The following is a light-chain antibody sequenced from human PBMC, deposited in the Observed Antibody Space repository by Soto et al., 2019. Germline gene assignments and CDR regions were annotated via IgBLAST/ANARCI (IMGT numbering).Light chain of an antibody. Sequence: QSALTQPASVSGSPRQSITISCTGPSSDVGSYTLVSWYQQHPGKAPKLMIYEGSKRPSGVSNRFSGSKSGNTASLTISGLQAEDEADYYCCSYAGSDTWVFGGGTKLTVL. CDR3: CSYAGSDTWV. CDR2: EGS. CDR1: SSDVGSYTL. V-gene: IGLV2-23*01. J-gene: IGLJ3*02.